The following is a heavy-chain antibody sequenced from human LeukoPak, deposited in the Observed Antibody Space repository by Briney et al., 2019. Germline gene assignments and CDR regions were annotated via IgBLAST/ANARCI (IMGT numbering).Heavy chain of an antibody. CDR2: IKSKADGGTT. D-gene: IGHD3-22*01. CDR1: GFTFRNAW. J-gene: IGHJ5*02. V-gene: IGHV3-15*01. CDR3: TTESMVVVVPNH. Sequence: PGGSLRLSCAASGFTFRNAWMTWVRQAPGKGLEWVGRIKSKADGGTTDYGAPVKGRFTISRDDSKNTLYLQVNSLKTDDTAVYYCTTESMVVVVPNHWGQGTLVTVSS.